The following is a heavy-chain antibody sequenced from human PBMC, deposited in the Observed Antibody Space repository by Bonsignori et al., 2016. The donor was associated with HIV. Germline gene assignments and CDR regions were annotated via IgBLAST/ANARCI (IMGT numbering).Heavy chain of an antibody. V-gene: IGHV2-5*02. CDR2: IYWDDDK. D-gene: IGHD3-3*01. CDR1: GFSLSTSGVG. J-gene: IGHJ4*02. Sequence: SGPTLVKPTQTLTLTCTFSGFSLSTSGVGVGWIRQPPGKALEWLALIYWDDDKRYSPSLKSRLTITKDTSKNQVVLTMTNMDPVDTATYYCAHSPKYYDFWSGYSPYYFDYWGQGTLVTVSS. CDR3: AHSPKYYDFWSGYSPYYFDY.